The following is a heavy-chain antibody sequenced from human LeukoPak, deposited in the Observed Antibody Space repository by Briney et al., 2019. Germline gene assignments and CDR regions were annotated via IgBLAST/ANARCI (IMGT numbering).Heavy chain of an antibody. J-gene: IGHJ4*02. CDR3: ARENLEYGDYAIDY. V-gene: IGHV3-13*01. CDR2: IDREGVT. CDR1: GFIFTKYD. Sequence: GGSLRLSCAASGFIFTKYDMHWVRHVTGRGLEWVSGIDREGVTYYSDSVKGRFTMSRENGENSVYLQLNSLRAGDTAVYFCARENLEYGDYAIDYWGQGILVTVSS. D-gene: IGHD4-17*01.